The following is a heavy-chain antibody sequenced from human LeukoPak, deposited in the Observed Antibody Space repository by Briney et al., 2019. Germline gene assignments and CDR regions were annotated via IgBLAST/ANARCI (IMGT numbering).Heavy chain of an antibody. V-gene: IGHV3-23*01. CDR1: GFSFNNYA. Sequence: GGSLRLSCAASGFSFNNYAMSWVRQAPGKGLEWVSGISGSDGSTYYADSVKGRFTISRDNSKNTLYLQMNSLRAEDTATYYCAEQLTLTRGNVDYWGQGSLVTVSS. CDR3: AEQLTLTRGNVDY. J-gene: IGHJ4*02. D-gene: IGHD5-12*01. CDR2: ISGSDGST.